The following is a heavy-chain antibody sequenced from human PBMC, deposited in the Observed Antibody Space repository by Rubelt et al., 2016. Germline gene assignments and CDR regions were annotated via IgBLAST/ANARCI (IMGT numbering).Heavy chain of an antibody. D-gene: IGHD6-6*01. CDR2: IYYSGST. CDR3: ARAARQNYYGMDV. V-gene: IGHV4-59*13. J-gene: IGHJ6*02. Sequence: PTGKGLEWIGYIYYSGSTNYNPSLKSRVTISVGTSKNQFSLKLSSVTAADTAVYYCARAARQNYYGMDVWGQGTTVTVSS.